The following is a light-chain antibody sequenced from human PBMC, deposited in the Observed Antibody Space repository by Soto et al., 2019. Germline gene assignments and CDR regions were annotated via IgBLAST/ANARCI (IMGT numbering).Light chain of an antibody. Sequence: DIQMTQSPSTLSASVGDRVTITCRASQTISFSLAWYQQKPGKAPKLLIYDASTLQSGVPSRFSGSESGTEFILTISGLQPDDFATYYCQQHNGYSLTFGQGTKVEI. J-gene: IGKJ1*01. CDR3: QQHNGYSLT. CDR2: DAS. CDR1: QTISFS. V-gene: IGKV1-5*01.